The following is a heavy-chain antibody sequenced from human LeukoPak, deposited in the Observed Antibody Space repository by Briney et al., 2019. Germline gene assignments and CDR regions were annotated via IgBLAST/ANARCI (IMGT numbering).Heavy chain of an antibody. CDR1: GGSFSGYY. J-gene: IGHJ6*02. CDR2: INHSGST. D-gene: IGHD3-9*01. V-gene: IGHV4-34*01. Sequence: SETLSLTCAVYGGSFSGYYWSWIRQPPGKGLEWIGEINHSGSTNYNPSLKSRFTISVDTSKNQFSLKLSSVTAADTAVYYCASSPLYYDILTGTYYYYGMDVWGQGTTVTVSS. CDR3: ASSPLYYDILTGTYYYYGMDV.